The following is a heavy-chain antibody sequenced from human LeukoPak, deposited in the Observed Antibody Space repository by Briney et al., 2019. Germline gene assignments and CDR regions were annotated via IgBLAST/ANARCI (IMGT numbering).Heavy chain of an antibody. V-gene: IGHV3-30*02. Sequence: GGSLRLSCAASGFTFSSYGMHWVRQAPGKGLEWVAFIRYDGSNKYYADSVKGRFTISRDNSKNTLYLQMNSLRAEDTAVYYCAKGGSSAANWTFDYWGQGTLVTVSS. CDR2: IRYDGSNK. CDR3: AKGGSSAANWTFDY. CDR1: GFTFSSYG. J-gene: IGHJ4*02. D-gene: IGHD1-20*01.